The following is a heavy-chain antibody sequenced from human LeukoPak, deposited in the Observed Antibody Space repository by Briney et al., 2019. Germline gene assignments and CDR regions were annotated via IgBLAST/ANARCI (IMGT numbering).Heavy chain of an antibody. D-gene: IGHD5-12*01. J-gene: IGHJ3*02. V-gene: IGHV3-48*03. CDR1: GFTFSNYA. CDR3: ARDVGSGYDAFDI. Sequence: PGGSLRLSCAASGFTFSNYAMNWVRQAPGKGLEWVSFIATSGGIKYYIDSLKGRFTISRDNAKNSLYLQMSRLRAEGTGVYFCARDVGSGYDAFDIWGQGTMVSVS. CDR2: IATSGGIK.